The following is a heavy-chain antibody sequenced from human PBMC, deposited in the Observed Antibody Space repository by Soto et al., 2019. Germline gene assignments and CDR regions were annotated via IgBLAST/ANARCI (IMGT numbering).Heavy chain of an antibody. V-gene: IGHV1-18*01. D-gene: IGHD6-13*01. CDR1: GYTFTSYG. Sequence: GASVKVSCKASGYTFTSYGISWVRQAPGQGLEWMGWISAYNGNTNYAQNFQGRVTITRDTSTSTAYMELSSLRSEDTAVYYCARDRTIPQLGKDAFDIWGQGTMVTVSS. CDR3: ARDRTIPQLGKDAFDI. CDR2: ISAYNGNT. J-gene: IGHJ3*02.